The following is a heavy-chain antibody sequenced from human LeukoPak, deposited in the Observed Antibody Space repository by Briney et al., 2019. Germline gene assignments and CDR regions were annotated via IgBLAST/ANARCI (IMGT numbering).Heavy chain of an antibody. J-gene: IGHJ4*02. V-gene: IGHV3-30*18. CDR3: AKELWLGLPLYYYDSSGPDY. D-gene: IGHD3-22*01. CDR1: GFTFSSYG. CDR2: ISYDGSNK. Sequence: PGGSLRLSCAASGFTFSSYGMHWVRQAPGKGLEWVAVISYDGSNKYYADSVKGRFTISRDNSKNTLYLQMNSLRAEDTAVYYCAKELWLGLPLYYYDSSGPDYWGQGTLVTVSS.